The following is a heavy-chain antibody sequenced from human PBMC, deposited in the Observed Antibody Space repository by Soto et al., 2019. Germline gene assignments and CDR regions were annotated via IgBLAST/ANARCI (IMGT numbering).Heavy chain of an antibody. D-gene: IGHD3-22*01. Sequence: PSETLSLTCTVSGGSISSYYWSWIRQPPGKGLEWIGYIYYSGSTNYNPSLKSRVTISVDTSKNQFSLKLSSVTAADTAVYYCARSPYYDSSGYYPQQNYFDYWGQGTLVTVSS. CDR2: IYYSGST. J-gene: IGHJ4*02. CDR1: GGSISSYY. CDR3: ARSPYYDSSGYYPQQNYFDY. V-gene: IGHV4-59*08.